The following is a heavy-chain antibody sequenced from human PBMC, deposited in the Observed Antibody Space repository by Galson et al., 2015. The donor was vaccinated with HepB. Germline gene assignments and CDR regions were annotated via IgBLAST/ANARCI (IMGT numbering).Heavy chain of an antibody. V-gene: IGHV3-49*03. CDR2: IRSKAYGGTT. CDR3: TRMDYYGSGSYYNRY. J-gene: IGHJ4*02. CDR1: GFTFGDYA. Sequence: SLRLSCAASGFTFGDYAMSWFRQAPGKGLEWVGFIRSKAYGGTTEYAASVKGRFTISRDDSKSIAYLQLNSLKTEDTAVYYCTRMDYYGSGSYYNRYWGQGTLVTVSS. D-gene: IGHD3-10*01.